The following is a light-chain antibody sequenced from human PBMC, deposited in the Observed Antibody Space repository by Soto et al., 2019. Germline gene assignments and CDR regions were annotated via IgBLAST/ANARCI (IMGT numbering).Light chain of an antibody. V-gene: IGKV3-20*01. Sequence: EIVLTQSPGTLSLSPGERATLSCRASQSVSSSYLAWYQQIPGQAPRLLIYGVSSRAAGIPDRFSGSGSGTDFTLTINRLEPEDFAVYYCQQYHNTPITFGQGTRLE. J-gene: IGKJ5*01. CDR1: QSVSSSY. CDR2: GVS. CDR3: QQYHNTPIT.